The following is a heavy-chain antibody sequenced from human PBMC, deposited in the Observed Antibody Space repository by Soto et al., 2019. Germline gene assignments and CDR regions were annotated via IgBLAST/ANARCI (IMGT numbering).Heavy chain of an antibody. CDR2: IYRTGST. Sequence: SETLSLTCTVSGGSITSNNWWTWVRQPPGQGLEWIGEIYRTGSTNYNPSLKSRVTISLDKSENQFSLKVTSLTAADTAVYYCASRDPGTSVDYWGQGTLVTVSS. V-gene: IGHV4-4*02. J-gene: IGHJ4*02. CDR1: GGSITSNNW. CDR3: ASRDPGTSVDY. D-gene: IGHD1-7*01.